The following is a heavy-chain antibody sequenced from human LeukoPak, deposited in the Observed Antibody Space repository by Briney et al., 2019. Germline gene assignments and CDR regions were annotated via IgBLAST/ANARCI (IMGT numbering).Heavy chain of an antibody. V-gene: IGHV4-59*01. J-gene: IGHJ3*02. CDR3: ARDSGWAFDI. Sequence: PSETLSLTCAVYGGSFSGYYWSWIRQPPGKGLEWIGYIYYSGSTNYNPSLKSRVTISVDTSKNQFSLKLSSVTAADTAVYYCARDSGWAFDIWGQGTMVTVSS. CDR1: GGSFSGYY. D-gene: IGHD3-10*01. CDR2: IYYSGST.